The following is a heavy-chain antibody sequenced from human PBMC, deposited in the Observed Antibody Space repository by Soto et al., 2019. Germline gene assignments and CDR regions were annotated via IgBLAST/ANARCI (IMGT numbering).Heavy chain of an antibody. J-gene: IGHJ4*02. Sequence: PSETLSLTCAVSGGSISSGGYSWSWIRQPPGKGLEWIGYIYHSGSTYYNPSLESRVTISVDRSKNQFSLKLSSVTAADTAVYYCARLRIAAVSSDSDYWGQGTLVTVSS. CDR1: GGSISSGGYS. V-gene: IGHV4-30-2*01. CDR3: ARLRIAAVSSDSDY. D-gene: IGHD6-13*01. CDR2: IYHSGST.